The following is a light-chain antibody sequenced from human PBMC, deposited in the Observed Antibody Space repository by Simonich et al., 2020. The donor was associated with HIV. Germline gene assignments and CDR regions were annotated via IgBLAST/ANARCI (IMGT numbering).Light chain of an antibody. CDR2: WAS. V-gene: IGKV4-1*01. CDR1: RRVLYSSNNKNY. CDR3: QQYYSTLSYT. Sequence: EIVMTQSPDSLAVSLGERATVNCRSSRRVLYSSNNKNYLAWYQQKPGQPPKLLIYWASTRESGVPDRFSASGSGTDFTLTISSLQAEDVAVYYCQQYYSTLSYTFGQGTKLEIK. J-gene: IGKJ2*01.